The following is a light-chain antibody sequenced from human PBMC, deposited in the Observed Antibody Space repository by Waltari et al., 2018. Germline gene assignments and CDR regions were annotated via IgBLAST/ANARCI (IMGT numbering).Light chain of an antibody. V-gene: IGKV1-6*02. CDR1: QCIRDD. CDR2: AAS. J-gene: IGKJ4*01. Sequence: AIQMTQSPSSLSASVGDRVTITCRATQCIRDDLGWFQHKPGKAPRLLIYAASRLQSGVPSRFSGSASGTDFTLTISSLQPEDFATYYCLQDNSYPFTFGGGTKVEIK. CDR3: LQDNSYPFT.